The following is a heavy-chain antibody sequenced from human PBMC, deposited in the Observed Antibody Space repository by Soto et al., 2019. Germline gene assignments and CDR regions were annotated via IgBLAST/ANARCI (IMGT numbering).Heavy chain of an antibody. CDR1: GYTFTSYG. J-gene: IGHJ4*02. CDR3: ARDSIPLGSGWYNY. D-gene: IGHD6-19*01. CDR2: IRAYNGNT. Sequence: QVQLVQSGAEVKKPGASVKVSCKASGYTFTSYGISWVRQAPAQGLEWMGWIRAYNGNTNYAQKLQGRVTMTTDTSTSTAYMELRSLRSDDTAVYYCARDSIPLGSGWYNYWGLGTLVTVSS. V-gene: IGHV1-18*01.